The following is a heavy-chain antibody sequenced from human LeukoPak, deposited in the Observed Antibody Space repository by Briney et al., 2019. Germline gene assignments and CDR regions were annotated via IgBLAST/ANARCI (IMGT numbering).Heavy chain of an antibody. CDR2: VFADGGNV. V-gene: IGHV3-30*02. D-gene: IGHD3-10*02. CDR3: GRNVDNWNYVDY. CDR1: GFTFSYYG. J-gene: IGHJ4*02. Sequence: GGSLRLSCTASGFTFSYYGMHWVRQAPGKGLEWLSFVFADGGNVFYADSVRGRFTISRDNRNNILYLQMNSLRAEDTAMYFCGRNVDNWNYVDYWGQGTLVTVSS.